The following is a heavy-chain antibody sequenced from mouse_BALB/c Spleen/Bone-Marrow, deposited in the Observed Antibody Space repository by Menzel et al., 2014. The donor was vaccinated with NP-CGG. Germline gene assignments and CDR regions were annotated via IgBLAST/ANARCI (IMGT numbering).Heavy chain of an antibody. J-gene: IGHJ3*01. CDR3: AKGHYGSSPFAY. V-gene: IGHV2-5-1*01. Sequence: VKLVESGPSLVQPSQSLSITCTVSGFSLTNYGIYWVRQSPGKGLEWLGVIWRGGTTDYNAAFMSRLSITKDNSKSQVFFKMNRPQADDTAIYYCAKGHYGSSPFAYWGQGTLVTVSA. CDR1: GFSLTNYG. CDR2: IWRGGTT. D-gene: IGHD1-1*01.